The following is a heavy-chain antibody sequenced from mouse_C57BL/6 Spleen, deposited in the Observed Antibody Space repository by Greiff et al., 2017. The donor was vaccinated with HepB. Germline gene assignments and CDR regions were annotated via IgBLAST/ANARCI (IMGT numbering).Heavy chain of an antibody. Sequence: VQRVESGAELARPGASVKMSCKASGYTFTSYTMHWVKQRPGQGLEWIGYINPSSGYTKYNQKFKDKATLTADKSSSTAYMQLSSLTSEDSAVYYCARSSDYDDYAMDYWGQGTSVTVSS. V-gene: IGHV1-4*01. J-gene: IGHJ4*01. D-gene: IGHD2-4*01. CDR1: GYTFTSYT. CDR2: INPSSGYT. CDR3: ARSSDYDDYAMDY.